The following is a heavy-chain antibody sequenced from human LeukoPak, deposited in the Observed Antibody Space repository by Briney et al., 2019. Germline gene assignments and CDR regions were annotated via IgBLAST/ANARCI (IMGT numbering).Heavy chain of an antibody. CDR2: INHSGST. D-gene: IGHD3-3*01. V-gene: IGHV4-34*01. CDR1: GGSFSGYY. CDR3: ARGRSDFWSGYSPLHIARHAFDI. J-gene: IGHJ3*02. Sequence: SETLSLTCAVYGGSFSGYYWSWIRQPPGKGLEWIGEINHSGSTNYNPSLKSRVTISVDTSKNQFSLKLSSVTAADTAVYYCARGRSDFWSGYSPLHIARHAFDIWGQGTMVTVSS.